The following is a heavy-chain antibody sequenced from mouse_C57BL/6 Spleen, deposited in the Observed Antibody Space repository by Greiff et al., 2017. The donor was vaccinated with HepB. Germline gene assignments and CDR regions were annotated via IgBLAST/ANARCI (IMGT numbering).Heavy chain of an antibody. CDR3: VGGSRYFDV. CDR1: GFSFNTYA. V-gene: IGHV10-1*01. CDR2: IRSKSNNYAT. Sequence: EVKLEESGGGLVQPKGSLKLSCAASGFSFNTYAMNWVRQAQGKGLEWVARIRSKSNNYATYYADSVKDRFTISRDDSESMLYLQMNNLKTEDTAMYYCVGGSRYFDVWGTGTTVTVSS. J-gene: IGHJ1*03. D-gene: IGHD1-1*01.